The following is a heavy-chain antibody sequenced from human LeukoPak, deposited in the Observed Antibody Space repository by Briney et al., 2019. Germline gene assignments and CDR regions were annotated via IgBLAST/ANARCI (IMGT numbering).Heavy chain of an antibody. CDR1: GGTFSSYA. CDR3: ARDLVVAAMGGDAFDI. V-gene: IGHV1-69*05. D-gene: IGHD2-15*01. CDR2: IIPISGTA. J-gene: IGHJ3*02. Sequence: SVKVSCKASGGTFSSYAISWVRPAPGQGLEWMGRIIPISGTANYAQKFQGRVTITTDESTSTAYMELSSLRSEDTAVYYCARDLVVAAMGGDAFDIWGQGTMVTVSS.